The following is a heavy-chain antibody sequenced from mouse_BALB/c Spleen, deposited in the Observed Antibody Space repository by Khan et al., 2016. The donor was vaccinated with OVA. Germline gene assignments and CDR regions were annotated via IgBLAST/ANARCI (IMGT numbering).Heavy chain of an antibody. V-gene: IGHV1-4*01. D-gene: IGHD2-14*01. CDR2: INPSNGYT. CDR1: GYTFTTYT. CDR3: AMYVADNRSDGLFSY. Sequence: VELVESGAELARPGASVKMSCKASGYTFTTYTMHWVKQRPGQGLEWIGYINPSNGYTNYNQKFKDKFTLTADKSTSTAYMQMNSLTSDYSAYYYCAMYVADNRSDGLFSYWGQGTLVTVSA. J-gene: IGHJ3*01.